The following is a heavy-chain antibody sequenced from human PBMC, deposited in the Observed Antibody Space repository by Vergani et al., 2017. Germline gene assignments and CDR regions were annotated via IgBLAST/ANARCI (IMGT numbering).Heavy chain of an antibody. J-gene: IGHJ4*02. D-gene: IGHD5-18*01. CDR3: TTGVQLWF. Sequence: EVQLVESGGGLVKPGGSLRLSCAASGFTFRNAWMSWVRQAPGKGLEWVGRIRSETDGGTADYAAPVKGRFRISRDDSTTTVYLEMNSLKSEDTAVYYCTTGVQLWFWGQGTLVTVSS. V-gene: IGHV3-15*01. CDR2: IRSETDGGTA. CDR1: GFTFRNAW.